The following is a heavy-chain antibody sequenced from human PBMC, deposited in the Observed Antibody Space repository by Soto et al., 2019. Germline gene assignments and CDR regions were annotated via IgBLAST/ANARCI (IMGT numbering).Heavy chain of an antibody. D-gene: IGHD3-22*01. Sequence: GLTLVNPSHSLTLTCTLSGFSLSTSVVVVGRLRQPPGKALEWLALIYWDDDKRFSPSLESRLAITKDTAKNPVVLKMTHMDPVATGTYYCAHTPGFSMSFDYWGQGALVTVYS. CDR3: AHTPGFSMSFDY. J-gene: IGHJ4*02. CDR1: GFSLSTSVVV. V-gene: IGHV2-5*02. CDR2: IYWDDDK.